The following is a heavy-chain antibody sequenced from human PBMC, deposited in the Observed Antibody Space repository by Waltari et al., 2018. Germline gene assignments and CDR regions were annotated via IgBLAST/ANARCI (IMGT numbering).Heavy chain of an antibody. J-gene: IGHJ4*02. CDR2: TRMKSDNYAI. Sequence: VQLVESGGGLVQPGGSLRLSCSTSGFTFRDHHMDWVRRAPGKGLEWVGRTRMKSDNYAIEYAASVNGRFTISRDDSKNSLYLQMNSLQTDDTAVYYCARDFWGTGDSWGQGTLVTVSS. V-gene: IGHV3-72*01. D-gene: IGHD3-16*01. CDR1: GFTFRDHH. CDR3: ARDFWGTGDS.